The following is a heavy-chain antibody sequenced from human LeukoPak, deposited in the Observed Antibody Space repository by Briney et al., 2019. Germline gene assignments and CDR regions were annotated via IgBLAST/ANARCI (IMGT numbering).Heavy chain of an antibody. CDR1: GGSFSVYY. V-gene: IGHV4-34*01. D-gene: IGHD5-18*01. J-gene: IGHJ4*02. CDR2: INHSGST. CDR3: ARSRGYRKYYFDY. Sequence: PSETLSLTCAVYGGSFSVYYWSWIRQPPGKGREWIGEINHSGSTNYNPSLKSRVTISVDTSKNQVYLKLSSVTAADTAVYYCARSRGYRKYYFDYWGQGTLVTVSS.